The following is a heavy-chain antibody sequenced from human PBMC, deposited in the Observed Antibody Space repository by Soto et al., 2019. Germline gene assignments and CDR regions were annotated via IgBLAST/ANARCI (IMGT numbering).Heavy chain of an antibody. J-gene: IGHJ6*02. CDR2: VNDSGST. CDR3: ATDSATSYFGMDV. D-gene: IGHD1-26*01. V-gene: IGHV4-34*01. CDR1: VGSFTGNY. Sequence: PSETLSLTCAVYVGSFTGNYRSWIRQPPGKGLEWIGEVNDSGSTNFNPSLKSRVTISVGTSKKQFTLKLTSVTAADTAVYYCATDSATSYFGMDVWGHGTTVTVSS.